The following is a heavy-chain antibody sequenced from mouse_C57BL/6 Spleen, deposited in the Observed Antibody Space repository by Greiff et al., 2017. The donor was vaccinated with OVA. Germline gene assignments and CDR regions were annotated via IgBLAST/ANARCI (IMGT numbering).Heavy chain of an antibody. Sequence: EVQLQQSGPELVKPGASVKISCKASGYTFTDYYMNWVKQSHGKSLEWIGDINPNNGGTSYNQKFKGKATLTVDKSSSTAYMELRSLTSEDSAVYYCARDGYYDYAARYFDYWGQGTTLTVSS. CDR2: INPNNGGT. J-gene: IGHJ2*01. D-gene: IGHD2-4*01. CDR3: ARDGYYDYAARYFDY. V-gene: IGHV1-26*01. CDR1: GYTFTDYY.